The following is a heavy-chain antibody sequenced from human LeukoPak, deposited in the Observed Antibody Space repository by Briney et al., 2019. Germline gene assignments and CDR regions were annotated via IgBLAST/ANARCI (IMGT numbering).Heavy chain of an antibody. Sequence: GGSLRLSCAASGFTFSNVWMGWFRQAPGKGLEWVGRIKSNTDGGTTEYGAAVQGRFTISRDDSGDTLYLQMNSLEAADTAVYYCTTYSDYEGLSDHWGQGTLVTVSS. J-gene: IGHJ5*02. D-gene: IGHD4-11*01. CDR2: IKSNTDGGTT. CDR1: GFTFSNVW. CDR3: TTYSDYEGLSDH. V-gene: IGHV3-15*01.